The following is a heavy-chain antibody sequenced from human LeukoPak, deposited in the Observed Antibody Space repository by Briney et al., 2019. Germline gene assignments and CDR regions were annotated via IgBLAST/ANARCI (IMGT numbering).Heavy chain of an antibody. V-gene: IGHV3-30-3*01. CDR3: ARAGSVYVVLTGYLDY. CDR2: ISYDGSNK. CDR1: GFTFSSYA. Sequence: PGGSLRLSCAASGFTFSSYAMHWVRQAPGKGLEWVAVISYDGSNKYYADSVKGRFTISRDNSKNTLYLQMNSLRAEDTAVYYCARAGSVYVVLTGYLDYWGQGTLVTVSS. D-gene: IGHD3-9*01. J-gene: IGHJ4*02.